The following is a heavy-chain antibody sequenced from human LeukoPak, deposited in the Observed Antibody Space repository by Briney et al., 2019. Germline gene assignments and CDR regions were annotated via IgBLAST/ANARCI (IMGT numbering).Heavy chain of an antibody. CDR1: GFTFSSYG. J-gene: IGHJ3*02. CDR3: AKDLNIVVVVAAPHGAFDI. D-gene: IGHD2-15*01. V-gene: IGHV3-33*06. CDR2: IWYDGSNK. Sequence: PGGSLRLSCAASGFTFSSYGMHWVRQAPGKGLEWVAVIWYDGSNKYYADSVKGRFTISRDNSKNTLYLQMNSLRAEDTAVYYCAKDLNIVVVVAAPHGAFDIWGQGTMVTVSS.